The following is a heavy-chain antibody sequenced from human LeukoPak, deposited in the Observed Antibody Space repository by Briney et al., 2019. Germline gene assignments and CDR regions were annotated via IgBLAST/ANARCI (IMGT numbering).Heavy chain of an antibody. V-gene: IGHV3-30-3*01. CDR3: ARDVSWGTYYDFWSGYLAY. CDR1: GFTFSSYA. D-gene: IGHD3-3*01. Sequence: GRSLRLSCAASGFTFSSYAMHWVRQAPGKGLEWVAVISYDGSKKYYADSVKGRFTISRDNSKNTLYLQMNSLRAEDTAVYYCARDVSWGTYYDFWSGYLAYWGQGTLVTVSS. J-gene: IGHJ4*02. CDR2: ISYDGSKK.